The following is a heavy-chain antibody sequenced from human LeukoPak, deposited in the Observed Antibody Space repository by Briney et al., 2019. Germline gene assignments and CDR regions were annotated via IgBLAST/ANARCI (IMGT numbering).Heavy chain of an antibody. CDR2: IIPIFGTA. CDR3: ASGLWDRRDYFDY. CDR1: GGTFSSYA. Sequence: ASVKVSCKASGGTFSSYAISWVRQAPGQGLEWMGGIIPIFGTANYAQKFQGRVTITADESTSTAYMELSSPRSEDTAVYYCASGLWDRRDYFDYWGQGTLATVSS. J-gene: IGHJ4*02. V-gene: IGHV1-69*13. D-gene: IGHD3-16*01.